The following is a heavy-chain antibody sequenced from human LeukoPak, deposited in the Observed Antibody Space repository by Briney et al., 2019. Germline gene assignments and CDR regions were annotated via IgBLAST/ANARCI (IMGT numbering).Heavy chain of an antibody. D-gene: IGHD2-2*01. V-gene: IGHV4-59*01. CDR3: ARGLSSTRRDSDY. CDR1: GGSISNYF. Sequence: SETLSLTCTVSGGSISNYFWSRIRQPPGKGLECIGYIYYSDSTNYNPSLKSRVTVSVDTSKNQFSLKLSSVTAADTAVYYCARGLSSTRRDSDYWGQGTLVTVSS. J-gene: IGHJ4*02. CDR2: IYYSDST.